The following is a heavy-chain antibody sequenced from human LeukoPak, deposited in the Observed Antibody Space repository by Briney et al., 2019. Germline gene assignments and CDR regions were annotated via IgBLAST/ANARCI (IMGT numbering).Heavy chain of an antibody. J-gene: IGHJ5*02. D-gene: IGHD6-19*01. CDR2: IIPILGIA. Sequence: SVRVSCKASGGTFSSYAISWVRQAPGQGLEWMGRIIPILGIANYAQKFQGRVTITADKSTSTAYMELSSLRSEDTAVYYCARQYSSDPKLDPWGQGTLVTVSS. CDR3: ARQYSSDPKLDP. V-gene: IGHV1-69*04. CDR1: GGTFSSYA.